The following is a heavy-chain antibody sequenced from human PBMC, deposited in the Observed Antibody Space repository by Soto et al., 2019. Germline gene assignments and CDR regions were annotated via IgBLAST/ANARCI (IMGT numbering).Heavy chain of an antibody. CDR2: INAGNGNT. D-gene: IGHD6-19*01. CDR3: ARGLAPYYFDY. CDR1: GYTFTSYA. J-gene: IGHJ4*02. Sequence: ASVKVSCKASGYTFTSYAMHWVRQAPGQRLERMGWINAGNGNTKYSQKFQGRVTITRDTSASTAYMELSSLRSEDTAVYYCARGLAPYYFDYWGQGTLVTVSS. V-gene: IGHV1-3*01.